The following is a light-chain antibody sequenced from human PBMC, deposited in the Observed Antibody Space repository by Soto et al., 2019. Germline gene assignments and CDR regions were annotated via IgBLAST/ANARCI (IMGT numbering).Light chain of an antibody. CDR3: RSYAGTCTWS. V-gene: IGLV2-23*02. Sequence: QSVLTQPASVSGSPGQSITISCTGTTSDVGTYNLVSWYQQYPGKAPQVVISEVTKRPSGVSDRFSGSKSGNMASLTISGLQAEDEADYYCRSYAGTCTWSFGGGTKLTVL. J-gene: IGLJ2*01. CDR1: TSDVGTYNL. CDR2: EVT.